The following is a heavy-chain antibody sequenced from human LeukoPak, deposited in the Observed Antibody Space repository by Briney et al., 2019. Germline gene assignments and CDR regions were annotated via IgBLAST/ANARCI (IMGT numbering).Heavy chain of an antibody. Sequence: PGGSLRLSSAASGFTFSSYSMNWVRQAPGKGLEWVSSISSSSSYIYYADSVKGRFTISRDNAKNSLYLQMNSLRAEDTAVYYCARDHYYDSSGYTHFDYWGQGTLVTVSS. CDR1: GFTFSSYS. CDR2: ISSSSSYI. J-gene: IGHJ4*02. V-gene: IGHV3-21*01. CDR3: ARDHYYDSSGYTHFDY. D-gene: IGHD3-22*01.